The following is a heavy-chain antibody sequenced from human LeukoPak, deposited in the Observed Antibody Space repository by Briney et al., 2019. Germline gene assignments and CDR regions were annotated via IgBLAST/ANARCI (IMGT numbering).Heavy chain of an antibody. V-gene: IGHV1-69*05. CDR2: IIPIFGTA. Sequence: GASVKVSCKASGGTFSSYAISWVQQAPGQGLEWMGGIIPIFGTANYAQKFQGRVTITTDESTSTAYMELSSLRSEDTAVYYCARVDSIFGVVPYYYYMDVWGKGTTVTVSS. CDR1: GGTFSSYA. J-gene: IGHJ6*03. CDR3: ARVDSIFGVVPYYYYMDV. D-gene: IGHD3-3*01.